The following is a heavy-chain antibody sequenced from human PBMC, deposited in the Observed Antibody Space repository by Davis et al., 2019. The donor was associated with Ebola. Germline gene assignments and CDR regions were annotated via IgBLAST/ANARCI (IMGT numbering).Heavy chain of an antibody. J-gene: IGHJ3*02. V-gene: IGHV3-23*01. CDR3: VKDSSNIWFDI. D-gene: IGHD2/OR15-2a*01. CDR2: FGTGGDT. CDR1: GFIFRNYV. Sequence: GGSLRLSCETSGFIFRNYVISWVRQAPGKGLGWVSTFGTGGDTYYADSVKGRFAISRDNSRGTLYLQMNSLRVEDSAIYYCVKDSSNIWFDIWGQGTLVTVSS.